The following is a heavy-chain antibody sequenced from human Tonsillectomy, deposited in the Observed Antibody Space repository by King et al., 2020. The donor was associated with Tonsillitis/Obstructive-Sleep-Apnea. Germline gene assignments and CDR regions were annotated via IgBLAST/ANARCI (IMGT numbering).Heavy chain of an antibody. CDR2: IIPLFATT. D-gene: IGHD1-26*01. CDR3: ARVKGYDGSYYGFDY. Sequence: VQLVESAAEVKKPGSSVKVSCKVSGGTFSNFGISWVRQAPGQGLEWMGGIIPLFATTNYAQQFQGRVTITADESTTTAYMELSSLRSEDTAVYYCARVKGYDGSYYGFDYWGQGTLVTVSS. CDR1: GGTFSNFG. V-gene: IGHV1-69*01. J-gene: IGHJ4*02.